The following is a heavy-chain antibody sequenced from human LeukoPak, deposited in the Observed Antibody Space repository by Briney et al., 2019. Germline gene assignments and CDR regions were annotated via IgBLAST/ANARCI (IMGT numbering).Heavy chain of an antibody. Sequence: GGSLRLSCAASGFTFSSYSMNWVRQAPGKGLEWVSSISSSSYIYYADSVKGRFTISRDNAKNSLYLQMNSLRAEDTAVYYCARERYSSGWYRSHYFDYWGQGTLVTVSS. CDR3: ARERYSSGWYRSHYFDY. J-gene: IGHJ4*02. CDR2: ISSSSYI. V-gene: IGHV3-21*01. D-gene: IGHD6-19*01. CDR1: GFTFSSYS.